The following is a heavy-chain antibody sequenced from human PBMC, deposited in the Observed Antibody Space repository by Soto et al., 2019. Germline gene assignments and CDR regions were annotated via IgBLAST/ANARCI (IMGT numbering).Heavy chain of an antibody. CDR3: ARKSGDIYFFNY. CDR1: GAYISRGDYY. Sequence: SETLSLTCFVSGAYISRGDYYWTWIRQPPGKGLEWIGYIYHNENTFYNPALKSRVTISLDTSNNHFTLRLNSVTAADTAVYYCARKSGDIYFFNYWGQGTLVTVSS. CDR2: IYHNENT. J-gene: IGHJ4*02. V-gene: IGHV4-30-4*01. D-gene: IGHD2-21*02.